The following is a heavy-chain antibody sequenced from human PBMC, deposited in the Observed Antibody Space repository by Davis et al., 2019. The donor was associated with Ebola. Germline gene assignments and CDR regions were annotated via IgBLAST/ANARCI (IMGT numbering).Heavy chain of an antibody. CDR2: ISADNGNA. J-gene: IGHJ4*01. D-gene: IGHD1-14*01. V-gene: IGHV1-18*04. CDR3: ARIPSGIKGTYADY. CDR1: GNTFSDFG. Sequence: ASVKVSCKVSGNTFSDFGISWVRQAPGQGLEWMGWISADNGNANYAQKFRGRLTLTTETSTTTAYMDLRTLRSDDTAVYYCARIPSGIKGTYADYWGQGSLIIVSS.